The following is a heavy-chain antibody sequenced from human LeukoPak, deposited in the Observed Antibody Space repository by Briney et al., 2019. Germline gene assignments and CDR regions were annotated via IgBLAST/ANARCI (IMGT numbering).Heavy chain of an antibody. Sequence: GGSLRLSCAASGFTFSEYALVWVRQAPGEGLECVSASSSGGSNTLYADAVKGRFTISRDNSKNTLYLQMDSLRAEDTAVYFCGRDPNGDYVGAFEFWGHGTMVTVSS. CDR1: GFTFSEYA. CDR3: GRDPNGDYVGAFEF. J-gene: IGHJ3*01. V-gene: IGHV3-23*05. D-gene: IGHD4-17*01. CDR2: SSSGGSNT.